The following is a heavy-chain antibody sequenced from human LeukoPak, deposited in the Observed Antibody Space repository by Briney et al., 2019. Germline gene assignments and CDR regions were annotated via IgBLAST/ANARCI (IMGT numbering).Heavy chain of an antibody. Sequence: SETLSLTCTVSGGSISSYYWSWIRQPPGKGLEWIGYIYYSGSTYYNPSLKSRVTISVDTSKNQFSLKLSSVTAADTAVYYCARVGYYYGSGSYYYNWFDPWGQGTLVTVSS. CDR1: GGSISSYY. CDR3: ARVGYYYGSGSYYYNWFDP. J-gene: IGHJ5*02. CDR2: IYYSGST. V-gene: IGHV4-59*08. D-gene: IGHD3-10*01.